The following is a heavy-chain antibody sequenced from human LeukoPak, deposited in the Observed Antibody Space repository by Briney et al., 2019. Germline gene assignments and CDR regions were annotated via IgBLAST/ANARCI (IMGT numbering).Heavy chain of an antibody. V-gene: IGHV3-23*01. J-gene: IGHJ4*02. CDR1: GFTFSSYG. D-gene: IGHD6-19*01. Sequence: SGGSLRLSCAASGFTFSSYGMSWVRQAPGKGLEWVSAISGSGGSTYYADSVKGRFTISRDNSKNTLYLQMNSLRAEDTAVYYCAKVGSSGWYYFDYWGQGTLVTVSS. CDR2: ISGSGGST. CDR3: AKVGSSGWYYFDY.